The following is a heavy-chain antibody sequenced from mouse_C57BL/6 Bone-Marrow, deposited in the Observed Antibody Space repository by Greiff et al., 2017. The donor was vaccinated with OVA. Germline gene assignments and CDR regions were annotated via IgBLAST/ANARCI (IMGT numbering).Heavy chain of an antibody. J-gene: IGHJ2*01. CDR1: GYTFTDYE. CDR2: IDPETGGT. Sequence: QVQLQQPGAELVRPGASVTLSCKASGYTFTDYEMHWVKQTPVHGLEWIGAIDPETGGTAYNQKFKGKAILTADKSSSTAYMELRSLTSEDSAVYYCTLYYDLGYFDYWGQGTTLTVSS. D-gene: IGHD2-4*01. V-gene: IGHV1-15*01. CDR3: TLYYDLGYFDY.